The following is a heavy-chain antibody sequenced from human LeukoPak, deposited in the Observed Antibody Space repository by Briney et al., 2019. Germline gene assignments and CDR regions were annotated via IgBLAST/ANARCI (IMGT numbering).Heavy chain of an antibody. J-gene: IGHJ3*02. CDR3: ARRYYYASGSTHAFDI. D-gene: IGHD3-10*01. Sequence: GESLKISCKGSGYSFTTYWIGWVRQMPGRGLEWMGIIYPDDSDTTYSPSFQGQVTISPDKSISIAYLQWSSLKASDTAMYYCARRYYYASGSTHAFDIWGQGTVVTVSS. CDR1: GYSFTTYW. CDR2: IYPDDSDT. V-gene: IGHV5-51*01.